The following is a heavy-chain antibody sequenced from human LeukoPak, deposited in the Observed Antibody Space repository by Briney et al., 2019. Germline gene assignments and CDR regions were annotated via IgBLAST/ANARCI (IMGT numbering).Heavy chain of an antibody. CDR2: IYYSGST. CDR1: GGSISSTSYY. D-gene: IGHD5-24*01. CDR3: ARDGYNPIYY. V-gene: IGHV4-39*02. Sequence: SETLSLTCTVSGGSISSTSYYWGWIRQPPGKGLEWIGSIYYSGSTYYNPSLKSRVTISVDTSKNQFSLKLSSVTAADTAVYYCARDGYNPIYYWGQGTLVTVSS. J-gene: IGHJ4*02.